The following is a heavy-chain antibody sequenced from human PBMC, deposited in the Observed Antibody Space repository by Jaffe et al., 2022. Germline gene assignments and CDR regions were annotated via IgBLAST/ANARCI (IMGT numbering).Heavy chain of an antibody. D-gene: IGHD3-9*01. CDR2: IYYSGST. V-gene: IGHV4-39*01. CDR3: ARSIGTSDYDILTGYYFWWSPPDY. J-gene: IGHJ4*02. CDR1: GGSISSSSYY. Sequence: QLQLQESGPGLVKPSETLSLTCTVSGGSISSSSYYWGWIRQPPGKGLEWIGSIYYSGSTYYNPSLKSRVTISVDTSKNQFSLKLSSVTAADTAVYYCARSIGTSDYDILTGYYFWWSPPDYWGQGTLVTVSS.